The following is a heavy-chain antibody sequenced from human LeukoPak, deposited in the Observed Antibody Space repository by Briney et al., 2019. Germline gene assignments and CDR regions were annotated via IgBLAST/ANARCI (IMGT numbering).Heavy chain of an antibody. V-gene: IGHV4-39*01. CDR2: IYYSGST. CDR3: ARGRVDTAMLY. Sequence: SETLSLTCTVSGGSVSSSGYYWGWIRQPPGKGLEWIGSIYYSGSTYYNPSLKSRVSISVDTSKNQFSLNLTSVTAADTAVYYCARGRVDTAMLYWGQGTLVTVSS. J-gene: IGHJ4*02. D-gene: IGHD5-18*01. CDR1: GGSVSSSGYY.